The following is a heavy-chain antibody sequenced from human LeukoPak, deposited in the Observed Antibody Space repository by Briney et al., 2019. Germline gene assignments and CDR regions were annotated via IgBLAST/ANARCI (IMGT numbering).Heavy chain of an antibody. CDR2: MNPNSGKT. CDR3: ARGRPGPAGAGTYDF. V-gene: IGHV1-8*01. J-gene: IGHJ4*02. D-gene: IGHD6-13*01. Sequence: ASVKVSCTASGYTFTTSDINWVRQATGQGLEWMGWMNPNSGKTGSAQKFQGRLTMTKNTSTSTAYMEVTGLKFEDTAIYYCARGRPGPAGAGTYDFWGQGTLITVSS. CDR1: GYTFTTSD.